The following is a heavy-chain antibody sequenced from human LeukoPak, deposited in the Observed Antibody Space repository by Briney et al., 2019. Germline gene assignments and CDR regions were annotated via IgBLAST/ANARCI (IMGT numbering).Heavy chain of an antibody. CDR2: INPNSGGT. CDR1: GYTFTSYG. V-gene: IGHV1-2*02. Sequence: ASVKVSCKASGYTFTSYGISWVRQAPGQGLEWMGWINPNSGGTNYAQKFQGRVTMTRDTSISTAYMELSRLRSDDTAVYYCARTPYYYDGSGYAFDIWGQGTMVTVSS. J-gene: IGHJ3*02. D-gene: IGHD3-22*01. CDR3: ARTPYYYDGSGYAFDI.